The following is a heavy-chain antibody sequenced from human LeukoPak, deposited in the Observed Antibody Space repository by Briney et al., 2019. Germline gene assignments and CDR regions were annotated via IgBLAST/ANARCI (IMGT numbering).Heavy chain of an antibody. D-gene: IGHD3-10*01. CDR1: GFTFSSYS. Sequence: QPGGSLRLSCAASGFTFSSYSMNWVRQAPGKGLEWVSYISSSSSTTYYADSVKGRFTISRDNAKNSLYLQMNSLRAEDTAVYYCATDYGSGTYYTLDYWGQGTLVTVSS. CDR2: ISSSSSTT. CDR3: ATDYGSGTYYTLDY. J-gene: IGHJ4*02. V-gene: IGHV3-48*04.